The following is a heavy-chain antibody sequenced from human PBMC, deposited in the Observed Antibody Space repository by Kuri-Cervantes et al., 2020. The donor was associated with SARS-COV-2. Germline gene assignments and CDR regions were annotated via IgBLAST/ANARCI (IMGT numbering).Heavy chain of an antibody. Sequence: LSLTCAASGFTFSSSAMHWVRQAPGKGLEWVAVISYDGSNKYYADSVKGRFTISRDNSKNTLYLQMNSLRAEDTAVYYCARDQYDFWSGYLRGIGDVWGQGTTVTVSS. D-gene: IGHD3-3*01. V-gene: IGHV3-30-3*01. CDR1: GFTFSSSA. CDR3: ARDQYDFWSGYLRGIGDV. CDR2: ISYDGSNK. J-gene: IGHJ6*02.